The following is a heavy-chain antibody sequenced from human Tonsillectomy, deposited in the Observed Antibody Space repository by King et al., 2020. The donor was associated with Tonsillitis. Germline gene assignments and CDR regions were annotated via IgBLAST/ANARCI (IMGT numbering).Heavy chain of an antibody. CDR2: IYWNDDN. J-gene: IGHJ3*02. CDR1: GFSLSTSGVA. Sequence: ITLKESGPTLVKPTQTLTLTCTFSGFSLSTSGVAVGWIRQPPGKALEWLALIYWNDDNRYSPSLKSRLTITKDTSKNHVVLTMTNMDPVDTATYYCAHRHPAEYNWAYVAFDIWGQGTMVTVSS. V-gene: IGHV2-5*01. D-gene: IGHD1-20*01. CDR3: AHRHPAEYNWAYVAFDI.